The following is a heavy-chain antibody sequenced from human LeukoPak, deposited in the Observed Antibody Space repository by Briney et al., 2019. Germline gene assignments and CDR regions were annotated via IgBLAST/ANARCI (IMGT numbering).Heavy chain of an antibody. CDR2: INHSGST. J-gene: IGHJ6*03. D-gene: IGHD2-2*02. Sequence: PSETLSLTCAVYGGSFSGYYWSRIRQPPGKGLEWIGEINHSGSTNYNPSLKSRVTISVDTSKNQFSLKLSSVTAADTAVYYCARRGYCSSTSCYTMRYYYYMDVWGKGTTVTVSS. CDR3: ARRGYCSSTSCYTMRYYYYMDV. CDR1: GGSFSGYY. V-gene: IGHV4-34*01.